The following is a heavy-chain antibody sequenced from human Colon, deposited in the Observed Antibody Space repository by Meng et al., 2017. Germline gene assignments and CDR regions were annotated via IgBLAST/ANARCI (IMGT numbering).Heavy chain of an antibody. Sequence: VLPVQSGAEVKKPGALMKVFRKASGYTFSSYYINWVRQAPGQGVEWMGMINPNGGNTDYAQKFKGRVTMTSDTSTSTVYMDLSSLRSEDTAIYYCARGKGIAVARGSFDYWGQGILVTVSS. CDR2: INPNGGNT. CDR1: GYTFSSYY. D-gene: IGHD6-19*01. V-gene: IGHV1-46*01. CDR3: ARGKGIAVARGSFDY. J-gene: IGHJ4*02.